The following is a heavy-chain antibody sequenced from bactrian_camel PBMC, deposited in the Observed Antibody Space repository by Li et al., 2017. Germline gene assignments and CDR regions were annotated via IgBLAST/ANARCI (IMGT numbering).Heavy chain of an antibody. J-gene: IGHJ4*01. CDR2: IYTGGGDE. V-gene: IGHV3S54*01. Sequence: HVQLVESGGGAVQTGGSLKLSCAVSGYLYAQYCMGWFRQSPGNQREGIAAIYTGGGDEHYAESVKGRFTISQDSARNTVYLQMNNLQPEDTATYYCAEGRGSRGEHCYSLNYWGQGTQVTVS. CDR3: AEGRGSRGEHCYSLNY. D-gene: IGHD6*01. CDR1: GYLYAQYC.